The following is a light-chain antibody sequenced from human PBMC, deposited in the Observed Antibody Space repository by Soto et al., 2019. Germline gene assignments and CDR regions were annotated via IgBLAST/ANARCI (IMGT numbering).Light chain of an antibody. CDR2: DAS. Sequence: EIVLTQSPATLSLSPGERATLSCRASQSVSGYLAWYQQKPGQTPRLLIYDASNRATGIPARFSGSGSGTDFTITISSLETEDFAVYYCQQRSIWPLTFGGGTKVEIK. J-gene: IGKJ4*01. V-gene: IGKV3-11*01. CDR1: QSVSGY. CDR3: QQRSIWPLT.